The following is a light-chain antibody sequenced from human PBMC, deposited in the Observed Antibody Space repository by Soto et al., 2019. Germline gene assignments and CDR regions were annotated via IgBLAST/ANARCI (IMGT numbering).Light chain of an antibody. J-gene: IGLJ3*02. Sequence: CASSTGAVTSAYYPNWFQQKPGQAPRALIYGTFNKHSWTPARFSGSLLGGKAALTLSGVQPEDEADYYCLLYYGASQPGVFGGGTKLTVL. CDR2: GTF. V-gene: IGLV7-43*01. CDR1: TGAVTSAYY. CDR3: LLYYGASQPGV.